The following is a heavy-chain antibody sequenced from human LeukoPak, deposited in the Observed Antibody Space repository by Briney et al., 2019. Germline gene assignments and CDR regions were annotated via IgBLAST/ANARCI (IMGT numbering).Heavy chain of an antibody. J-gene: IGHJ4*02. CDR2: ISSTSSFT. CDR1: GFAFSDYY. CDR3: ARGTAAGRREFNFDY. Sequence: GGSLRLSCAASGFAFSDYYMSWIRQAPGKGLEWLSCISSTSSFTNYADSVKGRFTISRDNAKNSLYLQMNSLRAEDTAVYYCARGTAAGRREFNFDYWGQGTLVTVSS. D-gene: IGHD6-13*01. V-gene: IGHV3-11*05.